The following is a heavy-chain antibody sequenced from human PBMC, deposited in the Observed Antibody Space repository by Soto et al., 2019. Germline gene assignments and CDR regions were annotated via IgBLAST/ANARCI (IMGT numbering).Heavy chain of an antibody. CDR2: IYYSGST. D-gene: IGHD6-13*01. CDR1: GGSISSGGYY. V-gene: IGHV4-31*03. CDR3: ARDPGRAAAGIGVVDRLYYYYGMDV. J-gene: IGHJ6*02. Sequence: PSETLSLTCTVSGGSISSGGYYWSWIRQHPGKGLEWIGYIYYSGSTYYNPSLKSRVTISVDTSKNQFSLKLSSVTAADTAVYYCARDPGRAAAGIGVVDRLYYYYGMDVWGQGTTVTVSS.